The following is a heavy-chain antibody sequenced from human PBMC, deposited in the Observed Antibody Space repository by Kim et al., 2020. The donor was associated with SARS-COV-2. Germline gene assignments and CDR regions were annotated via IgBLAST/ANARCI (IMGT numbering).Heavy chain of an antibody. CDR3: ARVRRNLEWLLKGWNWFDP. J-gene: IGHJ5*02. D-gene: IGHD3-3*01. Sequence: SETLSLTCAVYGGCFSGYYWSWIRQPPGKGLEWIGEINHGGSTNYNPSLNSRVTISVDTSKNQFSLKMRFVTAADTAVYYCARVRRNLEWLLKGWNWFDPWGQGTLVTVSS. CDR2: INHGGST. V-gene: IGHV4-34*01. CDR1: GGCFSGYY.